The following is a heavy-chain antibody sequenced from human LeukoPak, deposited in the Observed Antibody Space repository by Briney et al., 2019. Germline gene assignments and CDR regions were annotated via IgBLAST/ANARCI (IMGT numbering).Heavy chain of an antibody. CDR1: GYTFTGYY. CDR2: INPNSGGT. J-gene: IGHJ5*02. V-gene: IGHV1-2*02. CDR3: ARENYYGSGSRWFDP. D-gene: IGHD3-10*01. Sequence: GASVKVSCKASGYTFTGYYMHWVRQAPGQGLEWMGWINPNSGGTNYAQKFQGRVTMTRDTSISTAYMELSRLRSDDTAVYYCARENYYGSGSRWFDPWGQGTLVTVSS.